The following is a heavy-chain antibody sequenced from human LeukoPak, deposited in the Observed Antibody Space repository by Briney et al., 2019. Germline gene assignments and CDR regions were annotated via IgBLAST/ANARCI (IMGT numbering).Heavy chain of an antibody. CDR1: GFTGNSNN. CDR2: TYSGGST. CDR3: ARDKGYCTNGVCYIDAFDI. V-gene: IGHV3-53*05. Sequence: GYLRLYCSAYGFTGNSNNMSWLRPGQGQGLEWVSVTYSGGSTYSANSQKGRFTISRDNSKNTLYLQMNSLRAEDTAVYYYARDKGYCTNGVCYIDAFDIWGQGTMVTLSS. J-gene: IGHJ3*02. D-gene: IGHD2-8*01.